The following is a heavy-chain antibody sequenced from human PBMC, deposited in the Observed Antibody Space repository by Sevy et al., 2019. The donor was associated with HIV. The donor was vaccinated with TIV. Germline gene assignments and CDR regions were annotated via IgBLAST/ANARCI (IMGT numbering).Heavy chain of an antibody. V-gene: IGHV3-30-3*01. CDR3: ASPRFFIAVAGSFDY. Sequence: GGSLRLSCAASGFTFSSYAMHWVRQAPGKGLEWVAVISYDGSNKYYAVSVKGRFTISRDNSKNTLYLQMNSLRAEDTAVYYCASPRFFIAVAGSFDYWGQGTLVTVSS. CDR1: GFTFSSYA. CDR2: ISYDGSNK. J-gene: IGHJ4*02. D-gene: IGHD6-19*01.